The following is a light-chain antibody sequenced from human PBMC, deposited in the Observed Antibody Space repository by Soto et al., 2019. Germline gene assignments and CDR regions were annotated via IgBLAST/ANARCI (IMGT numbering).Light chain of an antibody. J-gene: IGKJ1*01. V-gene: IGKV3-20*01. CDR2: DAS. Sequence: EIVLTQSPGTLSLSPGERTTVSCTVSHSVSSSYLAWYQKKPGQAPRLLIYDASSRATGIPDRFSGSGSGTDFTHTVSRMEPEDLAVYYCQQYCSSHVTFGQGTKVEVK. CDR3: QQYCSSHVT. CDR1: HSVSSSY.